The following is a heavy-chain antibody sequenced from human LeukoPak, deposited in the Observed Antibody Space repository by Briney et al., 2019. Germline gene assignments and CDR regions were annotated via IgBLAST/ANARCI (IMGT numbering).Heavy chain of an antibody. CDR3: ARSIVVVPAASDAFDI. Sequence: SVKVSCKASGGTFSSYAISWVRQAPGQGLEWMGGIIPIFGTANYAQKFQGRVTITADESTSTTYMELSSLRSEDTAVYYCARSIVVVPAASDAFDIWSQGTMVSVSS. J-gene: IGHJ3*02. V-gene: IGHV1-69*01. D-gene: IGHD2-2*01. CDR1: GGTFSSYA. CDR2: IIPIFGTA.